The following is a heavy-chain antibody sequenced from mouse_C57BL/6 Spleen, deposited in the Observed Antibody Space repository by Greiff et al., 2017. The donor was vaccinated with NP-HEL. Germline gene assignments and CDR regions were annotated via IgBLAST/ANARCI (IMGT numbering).Heavy chain of an antibody. D-gene: IGHD2-4*01. CDR1: GFTFSDYG. CDR2: ISSGRSTI. J-gene: IGHJ3*01. CDR3: ARGYYDYDGFAY. Sequence: DVMLVESGGGLVKPGGSLKLSCAASGFTFSDYGMHWVRQAPEKGLEWVAYISSGRSTIYYADTVKGRFTISRDNAKNTLFLQMTSLRSEDTAMYYCARGYYDYDGFAYWGQGTLVTVSA. V-gene: IGHV5-17*01.